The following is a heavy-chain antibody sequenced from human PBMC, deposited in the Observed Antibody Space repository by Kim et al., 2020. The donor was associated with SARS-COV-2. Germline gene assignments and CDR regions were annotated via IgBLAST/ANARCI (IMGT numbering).Heavy chain of an antibody. V-gene: IGHV3-11*06. CDR3: ARVFVN. Sequence: YASFVKGRFTVSRDNAKDSVYLQMSSLRDEDTAVYYCARVFVNWGQGTQVTVSA. D-gene: IGHD3-3*01. J-gene: IGHJ1*01.